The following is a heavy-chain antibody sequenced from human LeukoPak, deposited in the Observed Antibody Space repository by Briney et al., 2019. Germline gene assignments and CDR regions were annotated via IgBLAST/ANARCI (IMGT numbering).Heavy chain of an antibody. CDR1: GGSISSGGYS. J-gene: IGHJ4*02. V-gene: IGHV4-30-2*01. CDR3: ALAVAGPDYYFDY. Sequence: SQTLSLTCAVSGGSISSGGYSWSWIRQPPGKGLEWIGYIYHSGSTYYNPSLKSRVTISVDRSKNQFSLKLSSVTAADTAVYCCALAVAGPDYYFDYWGQGTLVTVSS. D-gene: IGHD6-19*01. CDR2: IYHSGST.